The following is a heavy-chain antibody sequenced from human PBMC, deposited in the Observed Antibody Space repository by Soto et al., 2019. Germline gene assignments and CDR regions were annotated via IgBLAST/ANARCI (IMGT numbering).Heavy chain of an antibody. V-gene: IGHV1-18*01. CDR2: ISAHNGNT. CDR1: GYAFTTYG. Sequence: QVHLVQSGAEVKKPGASVKVSCKGSGYAFTTYGITWVRQAPGQGLEWMGWISAHNGNTNYAQKLQGRVTVTRDTSTSTAYMELRSLRPDGTAVDYCARGRYGDYWGQGALVTVSS. J-gene: IGHJ4*02. D-gene: IGHD1-1*01. CDR3: ARGRYGDY.